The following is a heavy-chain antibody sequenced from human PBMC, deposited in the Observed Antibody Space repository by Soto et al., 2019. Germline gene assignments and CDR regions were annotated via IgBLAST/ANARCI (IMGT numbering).Heavy chain of an antibody. D-gene: IGHD3-22*01. CDR2: IYYSGST. Sequence: SETLSLTCTVSGGSISSYYWSWIRQPPGKGLEWIGYIYYSGSTNYNPSLKSRVTISVDTSKNQFSLKLSSVTAADTAVYYCARYSSGYYHSFDYWGQGTLVTVSS. CDR3: ARYSSGYYHSFDY. CDR1: GGSISSYY. J-gene: IGHJ4*02. V-gene: IGHV4-59*01.